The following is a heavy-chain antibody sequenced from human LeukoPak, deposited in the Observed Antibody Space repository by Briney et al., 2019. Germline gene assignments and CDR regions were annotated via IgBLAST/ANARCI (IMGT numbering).Heavy chain of an antibody. CDR1: GGSISSGDYY. CDR3: PRGYCSGGNCYRYGMDV. CDR2: IYYSGST. V-gene: IGHV4-30-4*01. Sequence: PSETLSLTCTVSGGSISSGDYYCSWIRQPPGKGLEWFGYIYYSGSTYYNPSLKSRVTISEDTSKNQFSLKLSSVTAADTAVYYCPRGYCSGGNCYRYGMDVWGQGTTVTVSS. D-gene: IGHD2-15*01. J-gene: IGHJ6*02.